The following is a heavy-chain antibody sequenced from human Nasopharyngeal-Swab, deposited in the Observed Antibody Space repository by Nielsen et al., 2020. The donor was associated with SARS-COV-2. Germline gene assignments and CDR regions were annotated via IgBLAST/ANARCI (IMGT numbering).Heavy chain of an antibody. J-gene: IGHJ4*02. CDR2: INHSGST. D-gene: IGHD6-19*01. CDR3: ARVENSSGWYGYYDY. Sequence: SEPLSPPCAVYGGSFSGYHWSWIRQLPAKGLEWIGEINHSGSTNYNPSPKSRVTISVDTSKNQFSLKLSSVTAADTAVYYCARVENSSGWYGYYDYWGQGTLVTVSS. V-gene: IGHV4-34*01. CDR1: GGSFSGYH.